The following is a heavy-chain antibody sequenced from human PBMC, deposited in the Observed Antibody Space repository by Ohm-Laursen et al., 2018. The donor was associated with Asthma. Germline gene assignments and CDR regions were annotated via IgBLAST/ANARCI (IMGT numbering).Heavy chain of an antibody. V-gene: IGHV4-4*01. CDR1: GDSLRATGTNSQW. Sequence: PGTLSLTCAVSGDSLRATGTNSQWWSWLRQPPGKGLEWIGEIEYTGTTNYSPSLKSRVTMSVDMSKNQFSLTLSSVTAADTAVYFCVASRQSAWGWDLWGQGTLVTVAS. CDR2: IEYTGTT. J-gene: IGHJ4*02. CDR3: VASRQSAWGWDL. D-gene: IGHD1-26*01.